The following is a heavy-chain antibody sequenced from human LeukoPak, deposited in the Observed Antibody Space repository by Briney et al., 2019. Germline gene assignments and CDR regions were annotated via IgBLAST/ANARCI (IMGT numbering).Heavy chain of an antibody. CDR1: GGSVSYSGYS. CDR2: IYHSGST. V-gene: IGHV4-30-2*01. D-gene: IGHD1-14*01. CDR3: ARGDDRPYFDY. Sequence: PSQTLSLTCAVSGGSVSYSGYSWSWIRQPPGKGLEWIGYIYHSGSTYYNPSLKSRVTISVDRSKNQFSLKLSSVTAADTAVYYCARGDDRPYFDYWGQGTLVTVSS. J-gene: IGHJ4*02.